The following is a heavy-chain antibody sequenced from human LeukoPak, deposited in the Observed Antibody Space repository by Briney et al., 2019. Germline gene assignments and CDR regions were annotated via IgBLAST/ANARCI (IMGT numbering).Heavy chain of an antibody. CDR3: ARGYIGGSYEYYFGY. CDR2: INHSGST. V-gene: IGHV4-39*07. J-gene: IGHJ4*02. Sequence: SETLSLTCTVSGGSISSGGYYWSWIRQPPGKGLEWIGEINHSGSTNYNPSLKSRVTISVDTSKNQFSLKLSSVTAADTAVYYCARGYIGGSYEYYFGYWGQGTLVTVSS. D-gene: IGHD1-26*01. CDR1: GGSISSGGYY.